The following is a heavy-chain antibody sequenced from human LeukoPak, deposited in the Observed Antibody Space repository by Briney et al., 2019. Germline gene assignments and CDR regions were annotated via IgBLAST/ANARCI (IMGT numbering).Heavy chain of an antibody. CDR1: GFSFSNSG. CDR2: ISGGGANT. J-gene: IGHJ4*02. D-gene: IGHD1-1*01. CDR3: SKWNGYGDY. Sequence: GGSLRLSCAASGFSFSNSGMSWVRQAPAKGLEWVAGISGGGANTHYADSVKGRFTISRDNSKNTLFLQMNSLRDEDTVIYYCSKWNGYGDYWGQGTLVTVSS. V-gene: IGHV3-23*01.